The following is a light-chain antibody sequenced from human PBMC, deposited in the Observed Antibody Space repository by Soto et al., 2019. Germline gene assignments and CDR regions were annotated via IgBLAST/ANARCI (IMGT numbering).Light chain of an antibody. CDR1: QSVSSSY. V-gene: IGKV3-20*01. Sequence: EIVLTQSPGTLSLSPGERATLSCRASQSVSSSYLAWYQQKPGQAPRRLIYGASSRATGIRDRFSGSGSGTDITLTISRLEAEDFAVYYCQQYGSSLWTFGQGTKVDIK. CDR3: QQYGSSLWT. CDR2: GAS. J-gene: IGKJ1*01.